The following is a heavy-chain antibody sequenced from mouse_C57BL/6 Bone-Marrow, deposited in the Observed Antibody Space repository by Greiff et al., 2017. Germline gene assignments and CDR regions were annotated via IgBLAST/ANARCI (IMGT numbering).Heavy chain of an antibody. V-gene: IGHV1-55*01. Sequence: QVQLQQPGAELVTPGASVTMSCKASGYTFTSYWITWVKQRPGQGLEWIGVIYPGSGSTNYTEKFKSKATLTVDTSSSTAYMQHSSLTSEDSAVYYSARTLITTVIVGDWYFDVWGTGTTVTVSS. D-gene: IGHD1-2*01. CDR3: ARTLITTVIVGDWYFDV. CDR1: GYTFTSYW. CDR2: IYPGSGST. J-gene: IGHJ1*03.